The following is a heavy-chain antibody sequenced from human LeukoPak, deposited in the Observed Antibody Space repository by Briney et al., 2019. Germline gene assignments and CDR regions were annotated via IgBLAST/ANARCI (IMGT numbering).Heavy chain of an antibody. Sequence: SETLSLTCTVSGGSISSYYWSWIRQPAGKGLEWIGRIYSTGSTNYNPSLKSRVTVSVDTSKNQFSLRLRSVTAADTAVYYCARQIASAGAAGFDFWGQGALVTVSS. CDR1: GGSISSYY. D-gene: IGHD6-13*01. J-gene: IGHJ4*02. V-gene: IGHV4-4*07. CDR3: ARQIASAGAAGFDF. CDR2: IYSTGST.